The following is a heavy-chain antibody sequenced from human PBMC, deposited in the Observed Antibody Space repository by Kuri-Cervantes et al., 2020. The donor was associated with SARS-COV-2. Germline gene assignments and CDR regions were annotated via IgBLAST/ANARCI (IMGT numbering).Heavy chain of an antibody. CDR1: GFDFKIYA. Sequence: GGSLRLSCTASGFDFKIYAMSWVRQAPGKGLEWVSSIYGSGERTYYADSVKGRFTVSRDNLGNTLYLEMNSLRAEDTALYFCAKDGYNWGDYFDYWGQGTLVTVSS. V-gene: IGHV3-23*01. CDR2: IYGSGERT. J-gene: IGHJ4*02. D-gene: IGHD1-1*01. CDR3: AKDGYNWGDYFDY.